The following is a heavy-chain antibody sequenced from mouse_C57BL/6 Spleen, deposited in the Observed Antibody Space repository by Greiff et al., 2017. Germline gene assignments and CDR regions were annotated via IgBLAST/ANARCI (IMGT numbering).Heavy chain of an antibody. D-gene: IGHD1-1*01. CDR3: ARRYYYGSSYEFDY. Sequence: QVQLQQPGAELVKPGASVKLSCKASGYTFTSYWMHWVKQRPGRGLEWIGEIYPRSGNTYYNEKFKGKATLTTDKSSSTAYMELRSLTSEDSEVYFCARRYYYGSSYEFDYWGQGTTLTVSS. CDR2: IYPRSGNT. J-gene: IGHJ2*01. CDR1: GYTFTSYW. V-gene: IGHV1-81*01.